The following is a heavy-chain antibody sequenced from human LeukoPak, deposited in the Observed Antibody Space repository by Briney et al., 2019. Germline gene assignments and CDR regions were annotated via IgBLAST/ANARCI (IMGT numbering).Heavy chain of an antibody. CDR1: GGSFSGYY. V-gene: IGHV4-34*01. J-gene: IGHJ6*02. Sequence: PSETLSLTCAVYGGSFSGYYWSWIRQTPGKGLGWIGEINHSGSTNYNPSLKSRVTISVDTSKNQFSLKLSSVTAADTAVYYCARIPAAGLPLYYYGMDVWGQGTTVTVSS. D-gene: IGHD6-13*01. CDR3: ARIPAAGLPLYYYGMDV. CDR2: INHSGST.